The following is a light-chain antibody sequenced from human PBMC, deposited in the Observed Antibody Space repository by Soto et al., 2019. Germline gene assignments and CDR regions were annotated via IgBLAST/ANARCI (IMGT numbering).Light chain of an antibody. J-gene: IGKJ1*01. CDR2: DAS. V-gene: IGKV1-5*01. CDR3: QQYNSYSRT. Sequence: DLQMTQSPSTLSASVGDRVTITCRASQSISSWLAWYQQKPGKAPKLLIYDASSLESGVPSRFSGRGSGTEFTLTISSLQPDDFATYYCQQYNSYSRTFGQGTKVEIK. CDR1: QSISSW.